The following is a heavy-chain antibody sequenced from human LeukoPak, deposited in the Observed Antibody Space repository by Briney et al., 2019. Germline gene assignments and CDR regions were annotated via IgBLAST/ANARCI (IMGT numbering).Heavy chain of an antibody. J-gene: IGHJ5*02. Sequence: SETLSLTCAVYGGSFSGYYWSWILQPPGKGLEWIGEINHSGSTNYNPSLKSRVTISVDTSKNQFSLKLSSVTAADTAVYYCASTYGDYPYNWFDPRGQGTLVTVSS. CDR3: ASTYGDYPYNWFDP. CDR1: GGSFSGYY. CDR2: INHSGST. D-gene: IGHD4-17*01. V-gene: IGHV4-34*01.